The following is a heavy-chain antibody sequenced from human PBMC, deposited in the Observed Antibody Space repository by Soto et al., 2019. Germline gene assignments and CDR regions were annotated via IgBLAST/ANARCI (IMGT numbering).Heavy chain of an antibody. Sequence: QVQLVQSGTEVKTSGASVKVSCKASGYSFTSYDINWLRQATGQGPEWMGWVNPNTGDTGLAQRFQARVTLSSDTSIHTAYVEMSSLRPDDTAIYFCARAPRPAAIAVLDHWGQGTLVAVSS. CDR3: ARAPRPAAIAVLDH. V-gene: IGHV1-8*01. J-gene: IGHJ4*02. CDR2: VNPNTGDT. D-gene: IGHD6-19*01. CDR1: GYSFTSYD.